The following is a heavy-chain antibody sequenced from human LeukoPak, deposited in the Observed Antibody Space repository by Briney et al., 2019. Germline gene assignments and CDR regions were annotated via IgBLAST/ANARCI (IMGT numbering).Heavy chain of an antibody. D-gene: IGHD3-16*02. CDR2: IRYDGSNK. CDR3: AKAPESNDYVSGSYLSNYYYYGMDV. V-gene: IGHV3-30*02. CDR1: GFTFSSYG. J-gene: IGHJ6*02. Sequence: GGSLRLSCAASGFTFSSYGMHWVRQAPGKGLEWVAFIRYDGSNKYYADSVKGRFTISRDNSKNTLYLQMNSLRAEDTAVYYCAKAPESNDYVSGSYLSNYYYYGMDVWGQGTTVTVSS.